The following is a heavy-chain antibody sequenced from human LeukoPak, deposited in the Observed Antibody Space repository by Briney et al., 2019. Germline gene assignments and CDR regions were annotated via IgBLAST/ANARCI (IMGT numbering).Heavy chain of an antibody. CDR3: ARHDWGPRYLLYSYGHNWFDP. CDR2: VSYSGTT. J-gene: IGHJ5*02. D-gene: IGHD5-18*01. V-gene: IGHV4-39*01. CDR1: GGSISSSNYY. Sequence: PSETLSLTCTVSGGSISSSNYYWGWIRQPPGKGLEWIGSVSYSGTTYYNPSLKSRVTISVDTSKNQFSLKLSSVTAADTAVYYCARHDWGPRYLLYSYGHNWFDPWGQGTLVTVSS.